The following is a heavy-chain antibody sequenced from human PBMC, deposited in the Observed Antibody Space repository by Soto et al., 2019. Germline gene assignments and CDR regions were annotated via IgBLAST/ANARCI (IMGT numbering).Heavy chain of an antibody. D-gene: IGHD1-20*01. V-gene: IGHV3-7*01. CDR2: IKPDGSES. CDR1: GFTFTTYW. Sequence: EVQLVESGGGLVQSGGSLRLSCAASGFTFTTYWMTWVRQTPGKGLEWVANIKPDGSESYYSDSVKGRFTISRDYANRSLYLQTNSLRPDDTAVYYCTVRYTDDRGQGTVVTVCS. J-gene: IGHJ4*02. CDR3: TVRYTDD.